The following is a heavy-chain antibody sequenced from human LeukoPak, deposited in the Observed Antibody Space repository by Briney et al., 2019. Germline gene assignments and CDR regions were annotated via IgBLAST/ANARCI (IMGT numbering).Heavy chain of an antibody. CDR3: ASKITMVRGVIITPDY. Sequence: GGSLRLSCAASGFTFSSYSMNWVRQAPGKGLEWVSSISSSSYIYYADSVKGRFTISRDNAKNSLYLQMNSLRAEDTAVYYCASKITMVRGVIITPDYWGQGTLVTVSS. J-gene: IGHJ4*02. CDR2: ISSSSYI. CDR1: GFTFSSYS. D-gene: IGHD3-10*01. V-gene: IGHV3-21*01.